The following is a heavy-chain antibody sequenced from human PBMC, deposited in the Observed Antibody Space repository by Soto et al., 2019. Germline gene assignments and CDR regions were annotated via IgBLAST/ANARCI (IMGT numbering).Heavy chain of an antibody. Sequence: QVQLQQWGAGLLKPSETLSLTCAVSGGSFSGYYWTWIRQTPGKGLEWIGEINHSGSTNYEPSLKSRVSISADTPKKQFSLYLTSVTAADTAVYYCARGECSSVYCFTRWALDIWGQGTVVTVSS. CDR1: GGSFSGYY. D-gene: IGHD2-2*01. V-gene: IGHV4-34*01. J-gene: IGHJ3*02. CDR2: INHSGST. CDR3: ARGECSSVYCFTRWALDI.